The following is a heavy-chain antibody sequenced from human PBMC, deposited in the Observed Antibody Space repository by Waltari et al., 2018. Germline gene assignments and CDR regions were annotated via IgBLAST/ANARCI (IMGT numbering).Heavy chain of an antibody. D-gene: IGHD2-2*01. Sequence: EVQLVESGGDLVQPGGSLRLSCVASRFTFATHALGWSRQAPGKGLEWVSAISPSGDITYYADSVRGRFTMSRDNSRNTLNLQMDRLRAEDTAVYHCTKRFCDTNRCYGLDFWGQGTLVTVSS. V-gene: IGHV3-23*04. CDR1: RFTFATHA. CDR3: TKRFCDTNRCYGLDF. J-gene: IGHJ4*02. CDR2: ISPSGDIT.